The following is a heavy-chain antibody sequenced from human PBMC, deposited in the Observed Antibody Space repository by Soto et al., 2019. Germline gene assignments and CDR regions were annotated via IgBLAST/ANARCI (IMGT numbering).Heavy chain of an antibody. D-gene: IGHD6-19*01. CDR3: SSGYSSGWYVYDAFDI. CDR2: ISGSGGST. Sequence: GGSLRLSCAASGFTFSSYAMSWVRQAPGKGLEWVSAISGSGGSTYYADSVKGRFTISRDNSKNTLYLQMNSLRAEDTAVYYCSSGYSSGWYVYDAFDIWGQGTMVTVSS. J-gene: IGHJ3*02. CDR1: GFTFSSYA. V-gene: IGHV3-23*01.